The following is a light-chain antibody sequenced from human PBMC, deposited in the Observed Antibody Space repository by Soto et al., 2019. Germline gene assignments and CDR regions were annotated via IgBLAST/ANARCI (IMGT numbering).Light chain of an antibody. J-gene: IGKJ5*01. V-gene: IGKV3-20*01. CDR1: QSVSGNY. Sequence: EIVLTQFPGTLSLSPGERATLSCRASQSVSGNYLAWYQQKPGQAPSLVIYGASSRATGVPDRFSGSGSGKNFTLTIRRLGPGDFAMYYCQQYGTSAPITFGQGTRLEFE. CDR3: QQYGTSAPIT. CDR2: GAS.